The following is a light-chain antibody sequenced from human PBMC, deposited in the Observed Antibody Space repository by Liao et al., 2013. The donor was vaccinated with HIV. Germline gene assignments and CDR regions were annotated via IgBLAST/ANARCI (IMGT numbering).Light chain of an antibody. CDR1: KLGDKY. CDR3: QAWDSSTVV. V-gene: IGLV3-1*01. CDR2: QDS. J-gene: IGLJ3*02. Sequence: SYXLTQPPSVSVSPGQTASITCSGDKLGDKYACWYQQKPGQSPVLVIYQDSKRPSGIPERFSGSNSGNTATLTISGSQAMDEADYSCQAWDSSTVVFGGGTKLTVL.